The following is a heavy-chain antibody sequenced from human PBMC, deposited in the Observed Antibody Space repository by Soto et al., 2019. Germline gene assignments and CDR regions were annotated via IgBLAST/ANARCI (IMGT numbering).Heavy chain of an antibody. CDR2: IWYDGSNK. CDR1: GFTFSSYG. V-gene: IGHV3-33*01. D-gene: IGHD6-6*01. Sequence: GGSLRLSCAASGFTFSSYGMHWVRQAPGKGLEWVAVIWYDGSNKYYADSVKGRFTISRDNSKNTLYLQMNSLRAEDTAVYYCARDRRSSSRGYYYYYYGMDVWGQGTTVTVS. J-gene: IGHJ6*02. CDR3: ARDRRSSSRGYYYYYYGMDV.